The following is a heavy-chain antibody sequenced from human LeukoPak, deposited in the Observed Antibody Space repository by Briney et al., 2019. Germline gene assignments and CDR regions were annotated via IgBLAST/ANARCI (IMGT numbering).Heavy chain of an antibody. D-gene: IGHD2-21*01. J-gene: IGHJ4*02. CDR2: MNPNSGNP. CDR1: GYTFTSYD. V-gene: IGHV1-8*01. Sequence: GASVKVSCKASGYTFTSYDINWVRQATGQGLEWMGWMNPNSGNPGYAQKFKGRVTMTRDTSISTAYMELSSLRSEDTAVYYCARAFCGYSLYWGQGTLVTVSS. CDR3: ARAFCGYSLY.